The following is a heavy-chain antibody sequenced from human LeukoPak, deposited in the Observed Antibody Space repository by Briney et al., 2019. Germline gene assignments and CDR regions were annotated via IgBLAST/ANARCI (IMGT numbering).Heavy chain of an antibody. J-gene: IGHJ4*02. CDR2: IYYSGST. D-gene: IGHD3-22*01. Sequence: SETLSLTCTVSGGSISSSSYYWGWIRQPPGKGLEWIGSIYYSGSTYYNPSLKSRVTISVDTSKNQFSLKLSSVTAADTAVYYCARDSGKYYYDSSGYCFDYWGQGTLFTVSS. CDR1: GGSISSSSYY. V-gene: IGHV4-39*07. CDR3: ARDSGKYYYDSSGYCFDY.